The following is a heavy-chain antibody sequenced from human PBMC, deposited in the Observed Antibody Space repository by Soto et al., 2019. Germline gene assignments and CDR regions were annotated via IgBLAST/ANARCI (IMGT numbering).Heavy chain of an antibody. J-gene: IGHJ4*02. CDR2: INHSGST. CDR1: GGSFSGYY. V-gene: IGHV4-34*01. CDR3: ARGRYGSGSYSQRPRFDY. Sequence: QVQLQQWGAGLLKPSGTLSLTCAVYGGSFSGYYWSWIRQPPGKGLEWIGEINHSGSTNYNPSLKSRVTISVDTSKNQFSLKLSSVTAADTAVYYCARGRYGSGSYSQRPRFDYWGQGTLVTVSS. D-gene: IGHD3-10*01.